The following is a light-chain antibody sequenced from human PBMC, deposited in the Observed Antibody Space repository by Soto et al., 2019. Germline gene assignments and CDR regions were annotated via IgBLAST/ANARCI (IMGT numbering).Light chain of an antibody. J-gene: IGLJ3*02. CDR1: SSDIGDYNY. CDR3: SSSTTTTSLVV. CDR2: DVS. V-gene: IGLV2-14*01. Sequence: QSALTQPASVSGSPGQSITISCTGTSSDIGDYNYVSWYQQYPGKVPKLVIYDVSHRPSGVSNRFSGSKSGNTASLTISGLQAEDEADYYCSSSTTTTSLVVLGGGTKVTVL.